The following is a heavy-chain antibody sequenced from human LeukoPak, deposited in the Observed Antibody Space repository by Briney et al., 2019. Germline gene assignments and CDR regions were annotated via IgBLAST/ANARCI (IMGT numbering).Heavy chain of an antibody. D-gene: IGHD2-15*01. CDR2: IKQDGSES. J-gene: IGHJ5*02. CDR3: ARGCSGGSCYESKFDP. Sequence: GGSLRLSCAASGFTFSSYWMSWVRQAPGKGLEWVANIKQDGSESYYVDSVKGRFTISRDNAKNSLYLQMDSLRAEDTAIYYCARGCSGGSCYESKFDPWGQGTLVTVSS. CDR1: GFTFSSYW. V-gene: IGHV3-7*01.